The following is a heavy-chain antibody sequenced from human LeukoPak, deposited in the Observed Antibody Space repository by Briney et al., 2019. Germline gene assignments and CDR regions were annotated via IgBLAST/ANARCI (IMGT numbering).Heavy chain of an antibody. CDR1: RGSMSHYY. Sequence: SETLSLTCTVSRGSMSHYYWSWIRQPPGKGLEWIGYIYASGSTNYNPSLKSRVTISVDTSKNQFSLKLTSVTAADTAVYYCARDRSMPYYYYGLDVWGQGTTVTVSS. CDR3: ARDRSMPYYYYGLDV. D-gene: IGHD2-2*01. V-gene: IGHV4-59*01. CDR2: IYASGST. J-gene: IGHJ6*02.